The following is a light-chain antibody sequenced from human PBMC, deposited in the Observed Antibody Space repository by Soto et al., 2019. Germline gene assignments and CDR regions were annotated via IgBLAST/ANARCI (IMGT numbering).Light chain of an antibody. CDR2: VAS. J-gene: IGKJ3*01. Sequence: IMMKQSPATLSVSKRGRATLSCMASQSVNQKLGWYQQKPGQAPRLLIYVASYRATGIPARFSGSGSGTEYTLTISNLQAEDFAVYYCQQFNNWPHTFGHVSNVDIK. V-gene: IGKV3-15*01. CDR1: QSVNQK. CDR3: QQFNNWPHT.